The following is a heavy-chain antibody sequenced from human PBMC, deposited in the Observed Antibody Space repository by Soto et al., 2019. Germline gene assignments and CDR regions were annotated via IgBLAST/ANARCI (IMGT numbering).Heavy chain of an antibody. J-gene: IGHJ3*02. Sequence: GGSLRLSCAASGFTFSSYGMHWVRQAPGKGLEWVAVIWYDGSNKYYADSVKGRFTISRDNSKNTLYLQMNSLRAEDTAVYYCARDRGSYGYMGAFDIWGQGTMDTVSS. CDR1: GFTFSSYG. CDR3: ARDRGSYGYMGAFDI. V-gene: IGHV3-33*01. D-gene: IGHD5-18*01. CDR2: IWYDGSNK.